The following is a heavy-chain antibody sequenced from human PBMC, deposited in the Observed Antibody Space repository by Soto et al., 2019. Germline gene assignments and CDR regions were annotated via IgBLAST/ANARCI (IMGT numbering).Heavy chain of an antibody. D-gene: IGHD1-26*01. CDR3: ARAGYSGSYGQCHGMYN. J-gene: IGHJ6*02. CDR1: GGSISSYY. CDR2: IYYSGST. Sequence: AETLSLTCTVSGGSISSYYWSWIRRPPGKGLEWIGYIYYSGSTNYNPSLKRRVTISVDTSKNQFSLKLSSVTAADTAVYYCARAGYSGSYGQCHGMYNWGQWPTVTVS. V-gene: IGHV4-59*01.